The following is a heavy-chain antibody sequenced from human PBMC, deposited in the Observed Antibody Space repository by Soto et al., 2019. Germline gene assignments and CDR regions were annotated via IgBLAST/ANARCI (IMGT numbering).Heavy chain of an antibody. CDR3: ARAELRYCSSTSCSNPDY. J-gene: IGHJ4*02. CDR1: GFTFSSYA. CDR2: ISYDGSNK. V-gene: IGHV3-30-3*01. D-gene: IGHD2-2*01. Sequence: GGSLRLSCAASGFTFSSYAMHWVRQAPGKGLEWVAVISYDGSNKYYADSVKGRFTISRDNSKNTLYLQMNSLRAEDTAVYYCARAELRYCSSTSCSNPDYWGQGTLVTVSS.